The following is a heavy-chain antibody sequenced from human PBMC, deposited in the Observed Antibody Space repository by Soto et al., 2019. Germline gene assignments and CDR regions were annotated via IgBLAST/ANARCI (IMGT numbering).Heavy chain of an antibody. Sequence: QVQLVESGGGLVKPGGSLRLSCAASGFTFSDYYMSWIRQAPGKGLEWVSYISSSGSTIYYADSVKGRFTISRDNAKTSLYLQMNSLRAEDTAVYYCARDPAGGYCSGGSCYQAEYFQHWGQGTLVTVSS. CDR3: ARDPAGGYCSGGSCYQAEYFQH. D-gene: IGHD2-15*01. CDR1: GFTFSDYY. J-gene: IGHJ1*01. V-gene: IGHV3-11*01. CDR2: ISSSGSTI.